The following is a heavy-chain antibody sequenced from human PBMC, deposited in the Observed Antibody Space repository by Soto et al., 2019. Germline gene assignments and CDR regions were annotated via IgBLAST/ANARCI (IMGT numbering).Heavy chain of an antibody. CDR1: GFTFSSYG. CDR2: IWCDGGNK. D-gene: IGHD4-17*01. J-gene: IGHJ4*02. V-gene: IGHV3-33*01. Sequence: QVQLVESGGGVVQPGRSLRLSCAASGFTFSSYGMHWVRHAPGKGLEWVAVIWCDGGNKYYADSVKGRFTISRNNSKNTLYLQMNRLRAEDTAVYYFARDALDYADYFDYWGQGTLVTVSS. CDR3: ARDALDYADYFDY.